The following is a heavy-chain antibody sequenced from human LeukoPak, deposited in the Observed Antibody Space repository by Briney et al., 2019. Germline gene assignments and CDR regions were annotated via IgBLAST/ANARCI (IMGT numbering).Heavy chain of an antibody. CDR1: GGSFSGYY. Sequence: SETLSLTCAVYGGSFSGYYWSWIRQPPGKGLEWIGEINHSGSTNYNASLKSRVTISVDTSKNQFSLKLSSVTAADTAVYYCARRYDYVWGAHGWFDPWGQGTLVTVSS. V-gene: IGHV4-34*01. J-gene: IGHJ5*02. D-gene: IGHD3-16*01. CDR2: INHSGST. CDR3: ARRYDYVWGAHGWFDP.